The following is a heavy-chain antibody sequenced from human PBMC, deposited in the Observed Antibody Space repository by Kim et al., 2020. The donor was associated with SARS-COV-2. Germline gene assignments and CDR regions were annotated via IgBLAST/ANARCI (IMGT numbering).Heavy chain of an antibody. V-gene: IGHV4-39*01. CDR1: GGSISSSSYY. Sequence: SETLSLTCTVSGGSISSSSYYWGWIRQPPGKGLEWIGSIYYSGSTYYNPSLKSRVTISVDTSKNQFSLKLSSVTAADTAVYYCARHSTLLWFGELLGFDYWGQGTLVTVSS. J-gene: IGHJ4*02. CDR3: ARHSTLLWFGELLGFDY. CDR2: IYYSGST. D-gene: IGHD3-10*01.